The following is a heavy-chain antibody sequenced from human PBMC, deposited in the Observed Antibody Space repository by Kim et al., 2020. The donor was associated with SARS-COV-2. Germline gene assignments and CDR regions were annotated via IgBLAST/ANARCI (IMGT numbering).Heavy chain of an antibody. D-gene: IGHD6-13*01. CDR3: AQDGTVSSWEEYFQH. CDR1: GFTFSNYA. J-gene: IGHJ1*01. V-gene: IGHV3-23*01. CDR2: ISVGGGP. Sequence: GGSLRLSCAASGFTFSNYAFSWVRQAPGKGLVWVSAISVGGGPYYIDSVKGRFTVSRDNSKNTLYLQMNSLRAEDTAVYYCAQDGTVSSWEEYFQHWGQG.